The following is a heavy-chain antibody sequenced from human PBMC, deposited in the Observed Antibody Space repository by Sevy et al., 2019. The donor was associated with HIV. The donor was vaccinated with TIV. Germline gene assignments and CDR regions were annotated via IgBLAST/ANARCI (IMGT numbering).Heavy chain of an antibody. Sequence: GGSLRLSCSASGFTVSGVHMTWVRQASGKGLEWVSVIYDGGSTYYADSVKGRFIISIYNSNNTLYLQMNSLRVEDTAVYYCARLYFKMDVWGQGATVTVSS. CDR2: IYDGGST. CDR3: ARLYFKMDV. D-gene: IGHD2-8*01. CDR1: GFTVSGVH. J-gene: IGHJ6*02. V-gene: IGHV3-53*01.